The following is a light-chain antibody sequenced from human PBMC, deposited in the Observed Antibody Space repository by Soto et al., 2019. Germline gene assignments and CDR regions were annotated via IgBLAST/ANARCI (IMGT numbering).Light chain of an antibody. CDR3: QQSYGTPGT. Sequence: DIQMTHSPSSLSASVVDRVTVTCRASQSISTYLIWYQQTPGKAPKLLIYAETSLQSGVPSRFSGSGSEKDFTLTINSLQNEDFENYYCQQSYGTPGTFGQGTRLEIK. CDR1: QSISTY. V-gene: IGKV1-39*01. CDR2: AET. J-gene: IGKJ5*01.